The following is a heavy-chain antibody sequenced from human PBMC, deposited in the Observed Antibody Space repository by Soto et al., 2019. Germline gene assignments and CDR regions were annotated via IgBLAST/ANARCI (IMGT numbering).Heavy chain of an antibody. V-gene: IGHV4-34*01. CDR2: INHFGSP. Sequence: QVQLHQWGAGLLKPSETLSLTCGVYNGSFMGYYWTWVRQPPGRGLEWIGEINHFGSPNYNPSLKSRVAISIDTSKHQFSLSLRSLTAADTAVYYCASLNGGRFLDKGDYWGQGILVTVSS. CDR3: ASLNGGRFLDKGDY. J-gene: IGHJ4*02. D-gene: IGHD3-3*01. CDR1: NGSFMGYY.